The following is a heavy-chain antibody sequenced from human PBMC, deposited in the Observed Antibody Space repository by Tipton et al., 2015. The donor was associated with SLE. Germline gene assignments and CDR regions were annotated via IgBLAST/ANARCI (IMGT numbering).Heavy chain of an antibody. V-gene: IGHV4-34*01. J-gene: IGHJ3*02. D-gene: IGHD1-26*01. CDR3: ASGGYYVGAFDI. CDR2: FYSSGT. Sequence: TLSLTCAVYGGSFSGYYWSWIRQPPGKGLEWIGHFYSSGTNYNPSLMSRVTISADMSKNHFSLKLSSVTAADTAVYYCASGGYYVGAFDIWGQGKMVTVSS. CDR1: GGSFSGYY.